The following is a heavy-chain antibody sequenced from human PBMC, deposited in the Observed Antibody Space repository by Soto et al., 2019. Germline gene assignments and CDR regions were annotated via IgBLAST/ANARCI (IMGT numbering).Heavy chain of an antibody. J-gene: IGHJ6*02. CDR3: VKDVREVLPYYGMDV. Sequence: EVQLLESGGGLVQPGGSLRLSCSVSGFTFSDYAMNWVRQAPGKGLEWVSAVSGRGDGTFYADSVKGRYTISRDNSKNRVYMQMNSLTADDTPVYYCVKDVREVLPYYGMDVWVRGITVKVSS. CDR1: GFTFSDYA. CDR2: VSGRGDGT. V-gene: IGHV3-23*01.